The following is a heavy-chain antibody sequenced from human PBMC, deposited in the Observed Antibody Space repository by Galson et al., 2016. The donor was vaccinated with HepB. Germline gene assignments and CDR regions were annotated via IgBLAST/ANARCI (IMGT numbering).Heavy chain of an antibody. CDR2: INSDGTIS. CDR1: GFAFSSHW. Sequence: SLRLSCAASGFAFSSHWMHWVRQDLGKGLVWVSRINSDGTISNYADSVKGRFTISRDNAKNTLYQQMNSLRAEDTAVYFSVRDHSVVPTTAYNWFDPWGRGTLVTVSS. V-gene: IGHV3-74*01. CDR3: VRDHSVVPTTAYNWFDP. J-gene: IGHJ5*02. D-gene: IGHD4-23*01.